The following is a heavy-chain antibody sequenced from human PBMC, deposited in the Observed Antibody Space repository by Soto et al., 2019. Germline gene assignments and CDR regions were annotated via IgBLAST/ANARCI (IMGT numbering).Heavy chain of an antibody. D-gene: IGHD3-10*01. CDR1: GFTCDDYA. Sequence: GGSLRLSCAASGFTCDDYAMHWVRQAPGKGLEWVSGISWNSGSIGYADSVKGRFTISRDNAKNSLYLQMNSLRAEDTALYYCAKDYYGSRSYYPPYYYYYYMDVWGKGTTVTVSS. CDR3: AKDYYGSRSYYPPYYYYYYMDV. CDR2: ISWNSGSI. J-gene: IGHJ6*03. V-gene: IGHV3-9*01.